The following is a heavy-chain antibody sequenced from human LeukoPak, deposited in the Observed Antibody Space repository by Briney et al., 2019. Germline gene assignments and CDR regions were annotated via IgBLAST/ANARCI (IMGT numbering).Heavy chain of an antibody. Sequence: GGSLRLSCAASGFTLSDYYMSWIRQAPGKGLEWVSYISTSGATIYYADSVKGRFTISRDNAKNSLYLQMNTLRADDTAVYYCARDLGGYSGPSAYWGQGTLVTVSS. J-gene: IGHJ4*02. D-gene: IGHD5-12*01. CDR3: ARDLGGYSGPSAY. CDR1: GFTLSDYY. CDR2: ISTSGATI. V-gene: IGHV3-11*01.